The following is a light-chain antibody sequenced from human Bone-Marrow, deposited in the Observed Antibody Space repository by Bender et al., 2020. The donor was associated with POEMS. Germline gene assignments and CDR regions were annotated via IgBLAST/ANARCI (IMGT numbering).Light chain of an antibody. J-gene: IGLJ1*01. V-gene: IGLV8-61*01. CDR3: RLDVGRGLYV. CDR2: VTD. CDR1: TGSVTTTHH. Sequence: QTVVTQEPSFSVSPGGTVTLTCALSTGSVTTTHHPSWYQQTPGQTPRTLISVTDIRSPGVPDRSSGSILGNNAALTITGAQADDESDYYCRLDVGRGLYVFGSGTKVTVL.